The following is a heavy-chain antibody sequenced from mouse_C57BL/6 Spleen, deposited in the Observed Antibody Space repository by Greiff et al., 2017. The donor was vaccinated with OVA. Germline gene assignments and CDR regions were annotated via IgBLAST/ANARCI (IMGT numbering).Heavy chain of an antibody. V-gene: IGHV1-63*01. CDR3: ARSHYYGSSDWYFDV. J-gene: IGHJ1*03. CDR2: IYPGGGYT. D-gene: IGHD1-1*01. CDR1: GYTFTNYW. Sequence: VQLQESGAELVRPGTSVKMSCKASGYTFTNYWIGWAKQRPGHGLEWIGDIYPGGGYTNYNEKFKGKATLTADKSSSTAYMQFSSLTSEDSAIYYCARSHYYGSSDWYFDVWGTGTTVTVSS.